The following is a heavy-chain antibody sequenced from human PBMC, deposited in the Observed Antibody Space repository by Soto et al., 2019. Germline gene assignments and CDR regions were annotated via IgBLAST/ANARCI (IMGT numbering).Heavy chain of an antibody. CDR2: IYWDDDK. V-gene: IGHV2-5*02. Sequence: SGPTLVNPTQTLTLTCTFSGFSLSTSGVGVGWIRQPPGKALEWLALIYWDDDKRYSPSLKSRLTITKDTSKNQVVLTMTNMDPVDTATYYCAHSPTPQQLETYNWFDPWGQGTLVTVSS. CDR3: AHSPTPQQLETYNWFDP. D-gene: IGHD6-13*01. CDR1: GFSLSTSGVG. J-gene: IGHJ5*02.